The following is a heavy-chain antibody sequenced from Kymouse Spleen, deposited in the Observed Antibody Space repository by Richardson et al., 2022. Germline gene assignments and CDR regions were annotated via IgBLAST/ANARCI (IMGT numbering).Heavy chain of an antibody. CDR3: AKRYCSSTSCYMGFDP. V-gene: IGHV3-30*18. CDR1: GFTFSSYG. Sequence: QVQLVESGGGVVQPGRSLRLSCAASGFTFSSYGMHWVRQAPGKGLEWVAVISYDGSNKYYADSVKGRFTISRDNSKNTLYLQMNSLRAEDTAVYYCAKRYCSSTSCYMGFDPWGQGTLVTVSS. CDR2: ISYDGSNK. D-gene: IGHD2-2*02. J-gene: IGHJ5*02.